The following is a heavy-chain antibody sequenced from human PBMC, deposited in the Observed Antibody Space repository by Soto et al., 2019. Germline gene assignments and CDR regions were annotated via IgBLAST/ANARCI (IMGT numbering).Heavy chain of an antibody. V-gene: IGHV3-23*01. CDR1: GFTFSSYA. CDR3: ARAPGYCSGGSCYCDY. D-gene: IGHD2-15*01. CDR2: ISGSGGST. Sequence: GGSLRLSCAASGFTFSSYAMSWVRQAPGKGLEWVSAISGSGGSTYYADSVKGRFTISRDNSKNTLYLQMNSLRAEDTAVYYCARAPGYCSGGSCYCDYWGQGTLVTVSS. J-gene: IGHJ4*02.